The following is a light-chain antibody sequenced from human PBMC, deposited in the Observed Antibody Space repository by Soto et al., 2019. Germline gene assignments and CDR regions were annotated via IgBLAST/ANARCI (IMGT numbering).Light chain of an antibody. CDR2: GAS. CDR3: QKYGSSPRA. J-gene: IGKJ1*01. V-gene: IGKV3-20*01. Sequence: EIVLTQSPGTLSLSPGERATLSCMASLSFSSSYLAWYQQKPGQDPRLLIYGASSRTTGIPDRFSGSGSGTDFTLTISSAEPEDYAVDYWQKYGSSPRAFGQGTKVDIK. CDR1: LSFSSSY.